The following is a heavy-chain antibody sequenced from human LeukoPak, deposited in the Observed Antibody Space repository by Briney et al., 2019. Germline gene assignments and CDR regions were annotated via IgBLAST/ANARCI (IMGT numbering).Heavy chain of an antibody. D-gene: IGHD2-2*01. CDR3: TTELVVVPAATYYFDY. J-gene: IGHJ4*02. Sequence: GGSLRLSCAASGFTFSNPWLSWVRQPPGRGLEGFGRIKSKTDGGTTDNAAPVKGRFTISRDDSKNTLYLQMNSLKTEDTAVYYCTTELVVVPAATYYFDYWGQGTLVTVSS. CDR2: IKSKTDGGTT. V-gene: IGHV3-15*01. CDR1: GFTFSNPW.